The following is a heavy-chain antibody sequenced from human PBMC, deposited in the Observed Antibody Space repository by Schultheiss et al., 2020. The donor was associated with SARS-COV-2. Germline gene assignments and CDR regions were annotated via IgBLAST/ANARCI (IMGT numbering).Heavy chain of an antibody. CDR2: IYYSGST. D-gene: IGHD3-16*01. V-gene: IGHV4-59*01. CDR3: ARDSGGSFDY. Sequence: SETLSLTCAVYGGSFSGYYWSWIRQPPGKGLEWIGYIYYSGSTNYNPSLKSRVTISVDTSKNQFSLKLSSVTAADTAVYYCARDSGGSFDYWGQGTLVTVSS. CDR1: GGSFSGYY. J-gene: IGHJ4*02.